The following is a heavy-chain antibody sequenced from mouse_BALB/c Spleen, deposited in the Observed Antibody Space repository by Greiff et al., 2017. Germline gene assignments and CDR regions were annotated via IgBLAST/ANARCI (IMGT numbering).Heavy chain of an antibody. CDR2: ISSGGGST. J-gene: IGHJ4*01. Sequence: EVKLMESGGGLVKPGGSLKLSCAASGFAFSSYDMSWVRQTPEKRLEWVAYISSGGGSTYYPDTVKGRFTISRDNAKNTLYLQMSSLKSEDTAMYYCARLIYYLDYWGQGTSVTVSS. D-gene: IGHD2-1*01. CDR3: ARLIYYLDY. CDR1: GFAFSSYD. V-gene: IGHV5-12-1*01.